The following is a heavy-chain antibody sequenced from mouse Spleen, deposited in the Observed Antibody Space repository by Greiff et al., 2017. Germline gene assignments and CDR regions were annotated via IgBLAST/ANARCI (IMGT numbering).Heavy chain of an antibody. J-gene: IGHJ4*01. V-gene: IGHV1-55*01. CDR2: IYPGSGST. D-gene: IGHD1-1*01. Sequence: VQLQQPGAELVKPGASVKMSCKASGYTFTSYWITWVKQRPGQGLEWIGDIYPGSGSTNYNEKFKSKATLTVDTSSSTAYMQLSSLTSEDSAVYYCARRPNYYGYAMDYWGQGTSVTVSS. CDR3: ARRPNYYGYAMDY. CDR1: GYTFTSYW.